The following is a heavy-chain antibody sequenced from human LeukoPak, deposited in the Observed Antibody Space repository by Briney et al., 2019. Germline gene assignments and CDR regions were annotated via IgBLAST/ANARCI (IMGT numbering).Heavy chain of an antibody. CDR3: AKKIDSGSYPLDY. CDR1: GFTFGSFS. J-gene: IGHJ4*02. Sequence: PGESLRLSCTVSGFTFGSFSMSWIRQPPGKGLEWVSVISGSGETTFYADPVRGRFTISRANSKSTLYLQMTSPTAEDTVVYYCAKKIDSGSYPLDYWGQGTLVTISS. V-gene: IGHV3-23*01. CDR2: ISGSGETT. D-gene: IGHD3-10*01.